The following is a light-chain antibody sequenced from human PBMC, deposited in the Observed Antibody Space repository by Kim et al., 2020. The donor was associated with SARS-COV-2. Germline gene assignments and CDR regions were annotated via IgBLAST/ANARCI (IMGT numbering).Light chain of an antibody. CDR2: GAS. CDR3: QQYNNWFPNT. V-gene: IGKV3-15*01. J-gene: IGKJ2*01. Sequence: EIVMTQSPATLSVSPGERATLSCRASQSVSSNLTWYQQKPGQAPRLLIYGASTRATGIPARFSGSGSGTEFTLTISSLQSEDFAVYYCQQYNNWFPNTFGQGTKLEI. CDR1: QSVSSN.